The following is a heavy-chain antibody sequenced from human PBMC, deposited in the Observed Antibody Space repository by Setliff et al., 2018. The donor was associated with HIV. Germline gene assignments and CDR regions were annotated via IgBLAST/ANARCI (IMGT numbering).Heavy chain of an antibody. CDR2: IHYTGTT. Sequence: SETLSLTCTVSGGSISSSGYYWNWFRQYPGKGLEWIGYIHYTGTTNQNPSLRSLITISLDTSKNQFSLKLTSVTAADTAVYYCARAPYVSGSFGWFDPWGQGTLVTVSS. J-gene: IGHJ5*02. V-gene: IGHV4-31*01. D-gene: IGHD3-10*01. CDR1: GGSISSSGYY. CDR3: ARAPYVSGSFGWFDP.